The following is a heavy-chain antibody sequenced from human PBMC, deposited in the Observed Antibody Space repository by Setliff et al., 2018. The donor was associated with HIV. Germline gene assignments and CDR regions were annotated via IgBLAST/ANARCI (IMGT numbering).Heavy chain of an antibody. J-gene: IGHJ4*02. D-gene: IGHD3-10*01. V-gene: IGHV1-3*01. CDR1: GYTFTNYA. Sequence: GASVKVSCKASGYTFTNYAIHWVRQAPGQGLEWMGWINAGNGNTESSKKFQGRVTITRETSATTAYMELSSLTPEDTAIYFCARALSYGSGTYSAAGFWGQGTLVTSPQ. CDR3: ARALSYGSGTYSAAGF. CDR2: INAGNGNT.